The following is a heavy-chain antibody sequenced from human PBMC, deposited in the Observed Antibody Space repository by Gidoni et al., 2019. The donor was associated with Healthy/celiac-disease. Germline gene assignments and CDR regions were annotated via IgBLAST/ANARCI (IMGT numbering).Heavy chain of an antibody. Sequence: QVQLQESGPGLVKPSQTLYLTCTVSGGSISSGDYYWSWIRQPPGKGLEWIGYIYYSGSTYYNPSLKSRVTISVDTSKNQFSLKLSSVTAADTAVYYCARVWTVTTRCFDPWGQGTLVTVSS. CDR1: GGSISSGDYY. CDR3: ARVWTVTTRCFDP. CDR2: IYYSGST. J-gene: IGHJ5*02. D-gene: IGHD4-17*01. V-gene: IGHV4-30-4*01.